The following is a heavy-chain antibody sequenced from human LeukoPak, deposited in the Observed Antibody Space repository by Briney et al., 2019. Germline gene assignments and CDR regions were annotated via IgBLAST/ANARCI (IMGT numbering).Heavy chain of an antibody. CDR2: IDHGGSA. D-gene: IGHD6-25*01. CDR1: GGSFSGYS. J-gene: IGHJ4*02. CDR3: ARGREVAASFRF. Sequence: PSETLSLTCAVYGGSFSGYSWNWIRQPPGKWLEWIGEIDHGGSANYNPSLKSRVTISVDTSKNQFSLRLSSLTAADTAVYYCARGREVAASFRFWGQGTLVTVSS. V-gene: IGHV4-34*01.